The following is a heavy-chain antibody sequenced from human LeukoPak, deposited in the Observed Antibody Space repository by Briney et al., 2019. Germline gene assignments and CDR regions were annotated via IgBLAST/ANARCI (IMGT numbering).Heavy chain of an antibody. D-gene: IGHD5-24*01. CDR3: ARTIRDGYNLYHFDY. Sequence: PSETLSLTCTVSGGSISSSSYYWGWIRQPPGKGLEWIGNIYYSGSTYYNPSLKSRVTISVDTSKNQFSLKLSSVTAADTAVYYCARTIRDGYNLYHFDYWGQGTLVTVSS. CDR1: GGSISSSSYY. CDR2: IYYSGST. V-gene: IGHV4-39*01. J-gene: IGHJ4*02.